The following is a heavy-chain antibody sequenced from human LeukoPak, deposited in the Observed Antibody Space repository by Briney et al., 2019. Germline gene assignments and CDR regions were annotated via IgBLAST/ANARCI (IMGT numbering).Heavy chain of an antibody. CDR1: GGSFSGYY. D-gene: IGHD5-18*01. J-gene: IGHJ4*02. CDR3: ARRSYSYGYNY. CDR2: INHSGGT. V-gene: IGHV4-34*01. Sequence: SETLSLTCAVYGGSFSGYYWSWIRQPPGKGLEWIGEINHSGGTNYNPSLKSRVTISVDTSKNQFSLKLSSVTAADTAVYYCARRSYSYGYNYWGQGTLVTVSS.